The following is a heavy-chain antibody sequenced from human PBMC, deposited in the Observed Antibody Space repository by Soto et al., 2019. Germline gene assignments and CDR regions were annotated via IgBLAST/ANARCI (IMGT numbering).Heavy chain of an antibody. J-gene: IGHJ4*02. V-gene: IGHV3-21*01. CDR3: ARAYSSGWSLPFDY. CDR2: ISSNSAYI. Sequence: GGSLRLSCAASGFTFRSFTMNWVRQAPGKGLEWVSTISSNSAYIYYTDALRGRFTISRDNAKNSLHLQMNNLRTEDTAVYYCARAYSSGWSLPFDYWGQGTLVTVSS. CDR1: GFTFRSFT. D-gene: IGHD6-19*01.